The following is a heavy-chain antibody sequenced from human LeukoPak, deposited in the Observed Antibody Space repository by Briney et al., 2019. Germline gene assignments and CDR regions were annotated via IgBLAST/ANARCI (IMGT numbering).Heavy chain of an antibody. J-gene: IGHJ4*02. V-gene: IGHV4-38-2*01. CDR3: ARAEDRDYYDSSGYLDY. Sequence: GSLRLSCAASGFTFSDHYMDWVRQPPGKGLEWIGSIYYSGSTYYNPSLKSRVTISVDTSKNQFSLKLSSVTAADTAVYYCARAEDRDYYDSSGYLDYWGQGTLVTVSS. CDR1: GFTFSDHY. D-gene: IGHD3-22*01. CDR2: IYYSGST.